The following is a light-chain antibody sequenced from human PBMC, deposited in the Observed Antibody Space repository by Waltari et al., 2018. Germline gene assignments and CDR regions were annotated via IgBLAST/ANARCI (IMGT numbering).Light chain of an antibody. CDR3: QQYNVWPPLT. Sequence: EVVMTQSPATLSVSPGERVTLSCRASQSIPDNLAWYQHRPGQAPRLLIYGASTRAPGIPARFVGGGSGTEFTLTIRSLQAEDSAVYYCQQYNVWPPLTFGGGTKVEVK. J-gene: IGKJ4*01. CDR1: QSIPDN. V-gene: IGKV3-15*01. CDR2: GAS.